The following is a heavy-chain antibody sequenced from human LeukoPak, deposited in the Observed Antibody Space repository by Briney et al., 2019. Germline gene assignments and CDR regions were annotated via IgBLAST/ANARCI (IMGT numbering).Heavy chain of an antibody. CDR2: ISAYNGNT. CDR3: ARLSPTLFLRSSRRKYYFGY. D-gene: IGHD6-13*01. J-gene: IGHJ4*02. CDR1: GYTFTSYG. Sequence: ASVKVSCKASGYTFTSYGISWVRQAPGQGLEWMGWISAYNGNTNYAQKLQGRVTMTTDTSTSTAYMELRSLRSDDTAVYYCARLSPTLFLRSSRRKYYFGYWGQGTLVTVSS. V-gene: IGHV1-18*01.